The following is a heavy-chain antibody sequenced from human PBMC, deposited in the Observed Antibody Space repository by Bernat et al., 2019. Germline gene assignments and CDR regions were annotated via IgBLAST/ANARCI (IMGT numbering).Heavy chain of an antibody. CDR2: ISYDGSNK. CDR1: GFTFSSYA. V-gene: IGHV3-30*01. D-gene: IGHD6-19*01. Sequence: QVQLVESGGGVVQPGRSLRLSCAASGFTFSSYAMHWVRQAPGKGLEWVAVISYDGSNKYYADSVKGRFTISGDNSKNTLYLQMNSLRAEDTAVYYCSRSSGWYVGKFDYWGQGTLVTVSS. CDR3: SRSSGWYVGKFDY. J-gene: IGHJ4*02.